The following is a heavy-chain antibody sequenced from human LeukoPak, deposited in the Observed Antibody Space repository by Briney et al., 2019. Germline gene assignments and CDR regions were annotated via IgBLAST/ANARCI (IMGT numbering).Heavy chain of an antibody. CDR3: ARGRLVFELAAGDTTKAVGPFDY. CDR1: GGSFSGYY. D-gene: IGHD6-13*01. Sequence: SETLSLTCAVYGGSFSGYYWSWIRQPSGKGLEWIGEINHSGSTNYNPSLKSRVTISVDTSKNQFSLKLSSVTAADTAVYYCARGRLVFELAAGDTTKAVGPFDYWGQGTLVTASS. J-gene: IGHJ4*02. V-gene: IGHV4-34*01. CDR2: INHSGST.